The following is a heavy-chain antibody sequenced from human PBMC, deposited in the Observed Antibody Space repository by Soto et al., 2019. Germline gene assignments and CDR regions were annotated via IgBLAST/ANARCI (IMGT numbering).Heavy chain of an antibody. J-gene: IGHJ4*02. CDR3: ARGDFSSSFPVFPFDY. CDR2: ISAYNGNT. Sequence: ASVKVSCKASGYTFTSYGISWVRQAPGQGLEWMGWISAYNGNTNYAQKLQGRVTMTTDTSTSTAYMELRSLRSDDTAVYYCARGDFSSSFPVFPFDYWGQGTLVTVSS. D-gene: IGHD6-6*01. CDR1: GYTFTSYG. V-gene: IGHV1-18*01.